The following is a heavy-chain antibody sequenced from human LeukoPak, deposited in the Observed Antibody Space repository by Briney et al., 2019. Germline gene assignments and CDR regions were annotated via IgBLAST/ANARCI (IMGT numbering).Heavy chain of an antibody. J-gene: IGHJ4*02. CDR3: ARDSQHLNFDH. CDR1: GFTFSYYW. D-gene: IGHD3-3*02. Sequence: GGSLRLSCAASGFTFSYYWMYWVRQAPGKGLEWVANIKEDGSEKYYVDSVKGRFTISRDNAKNSLYLQMDSLRAEDTAVYYCARDSQHLNFDHWGQGTLVTVSS. CDR2: IKEDGSEK. V-gene: IGHV3-7*04.